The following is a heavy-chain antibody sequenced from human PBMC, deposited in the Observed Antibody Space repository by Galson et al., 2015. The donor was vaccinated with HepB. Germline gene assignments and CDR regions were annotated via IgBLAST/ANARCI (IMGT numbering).Heavy chain of an antibody. CDR1: GYTFTSYG. Sequence: SVKVSCKASGYTFTSYGISWVRQAPGQGLEWMGWISAYNGNTNYAQKLQGRVTMTTDTSTSTAYMELRSLRSDDTAVYYCARRFVGWAAGRWFDPWGQGTLVTVSS. CDR3: ARRFVGWAAGRWFDP. V-gene: IGHV1-18*04. D-gene: IGHD3-10*01. J-gene: IGHJ5*02. CDR2: ISAYNGNT.